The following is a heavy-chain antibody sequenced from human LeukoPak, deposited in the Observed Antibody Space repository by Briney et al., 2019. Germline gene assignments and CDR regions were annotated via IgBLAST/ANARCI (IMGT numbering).Heavy chain of an antibody. D-gene: IGHD3-22*01. CDR2: ISSSSSYI. J-gene: IGHJ5*02. CDR1: GLTFSSYS. Sequence: GSLRLSCAASGLTFSSYSMNWVRQAPGKGLEWVSSISSSSSYIYYADSVKGRFTISRDNAKNSLYLQMNSLRAEDTAVYYCAREYDSSGYLFDPWGQGTLVTVSS. CDR3: AREYDSSGYLFDP. V-gene: IGHV3-21*01.